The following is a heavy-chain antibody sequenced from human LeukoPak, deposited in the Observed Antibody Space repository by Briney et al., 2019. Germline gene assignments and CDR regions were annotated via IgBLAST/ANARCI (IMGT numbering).Heavy chain of an antibody. CDR1: GITFSTYG. CDR3: AKPYDRSGFYFDY. V-gene: IGHV3-30*18. J-gene: IGHJ4*02. D-gene: IGHD3-22*01. CDR2: ISFDGNNK. Sequence: GGSLRLSCAASGITFSTYGMHWVRQAPGKGLEWVAVISFDGNNKYYADSVKGRFTISRDNSKNTLYLQMNSPRAEDTAVYYCAKPYDRSGFYFDYWGQGTLVTVSS.